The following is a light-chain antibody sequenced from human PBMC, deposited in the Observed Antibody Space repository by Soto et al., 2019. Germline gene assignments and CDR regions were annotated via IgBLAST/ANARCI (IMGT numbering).Light chain of an antibody. CDR3: QQRSNWPLT. CDR2: DAS. V-gene: IGKV3-11*01. CDR1: QSVSSY. J-gene: IGKJ4*01. Sequence: EIVLTQSPATLSLSPGEGATLSCRASQSVSSYLVWYQQKPGQAPRLLISDASNRATGIPARFSGSGSGTDFTLTISSLEPEDFAVYYCQQRSNWPLTFCGGTKVEIK.